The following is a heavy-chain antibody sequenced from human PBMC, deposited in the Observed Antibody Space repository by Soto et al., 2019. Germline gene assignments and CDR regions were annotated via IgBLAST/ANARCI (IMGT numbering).Heavy chain of an antibody. D-gene: IGHD1-20*01. CDR1: GFTFSSSS. CDR2: IRASDGST. Sequence: EVQLLESVGGLVQPGGSLRLSCAASGFTFSSSSMSWVRQAPGKGLEWVSSIRASDGSTYYADSVKGRFTISRDNSKDTLYLQLSSLRAEDTAVYYCAKLVSSWGQGTLVTVSS. CDR3: AKLVSS. J-gene: IGHJ4*02. V-gene: IGHV3-23*01.